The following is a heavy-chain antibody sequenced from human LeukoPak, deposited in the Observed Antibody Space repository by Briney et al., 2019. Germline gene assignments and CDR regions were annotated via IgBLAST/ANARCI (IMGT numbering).Heavy chain of an antibody. CDR2: ITPEGRRK. CDR3: VQDADWAFNY. Sequence: PGGSLRLSCLASGFTFSGHWMHWARQRPGKGLEWVANITPEGRRKNYADSARGRFTISRDNAQNSLSLQMTSLRVEDTAVYYCVQDADWAFNYWGQGALVTVSS. CDR1: GFTFSGHW. V-gene: IGHV3-7*03. D-gene: IGHD3-9*01. J-gene: IGHJ4*02.